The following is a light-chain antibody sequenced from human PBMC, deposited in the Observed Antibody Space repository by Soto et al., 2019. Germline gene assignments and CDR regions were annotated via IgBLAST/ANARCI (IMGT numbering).Light chain of an antibody. CDR1: QSISSW. Sequence: DIQLTQSPSTLSASVGDRGTITCRASQSISSWLAWYQQKPGKPPKTLIFVASTLQSGVPSRFSGSGSGTDFTLTISRLQPEDVETYYCQKYNSDPLTFGGGTKVDIK. CDR3: QKYNSDPLT. CDR2: VAS. J-gene: IGKJ4*01. V-gene: IGKV1-27*01.